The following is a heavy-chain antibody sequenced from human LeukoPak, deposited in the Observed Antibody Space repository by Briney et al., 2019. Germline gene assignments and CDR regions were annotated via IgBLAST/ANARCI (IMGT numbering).Heavy chain of an antibody. J-gene: IGHJ4*02. V-gene: IGHV3-30*02. D-gene: IGHD1-26*01. CDR2: ILYDGTTK. CDR3: ANVAYSGSYSDY. Sequence: GGSLRLSCAASGFTFSTYAMHWVRQAPGKGLEWVAFILYDGTTKYYADSVRGRFTISRDNSKNTLYLQMNSLRAKDTAVYYCANVAYSGSYSDYWGQGTLVTVSS. CDR1: GFTFSTYA.